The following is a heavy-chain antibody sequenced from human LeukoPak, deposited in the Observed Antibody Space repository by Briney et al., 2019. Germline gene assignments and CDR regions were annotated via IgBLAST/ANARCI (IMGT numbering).Heavy chain of an antibody. CDR1: GDSISSSNCY. CDR2: IYFSGGT. J-gene: IGHJ4*02. D-gene: IGHD6-13*01. CDR3: ARVTGKLRWQQLVRGSAFDY. Sequence: PSETLSLTCTVSGDSISSSNCYWGWIRQPPGKGLEWIGSIYFSGGTYYNASLKSRVTISVDTSKNQFSLKLSSVTAADTAVYYCARVTGKLRWQQLVRGSAFDYWGQGTLVTVSS. V-gene: IGHV4-39*01.